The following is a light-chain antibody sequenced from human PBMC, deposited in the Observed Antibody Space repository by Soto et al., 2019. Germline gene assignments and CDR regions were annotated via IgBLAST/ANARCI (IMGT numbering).Light chain of an antibody. Sequence: DIQMTQSPSSLFASVGDRVTITCRASQSISSYLNWYQQKPGKAPKLLIYAASSLQGGVPSRFSGSGSGTDFTLTISSLQPEDFATYYCQQSYSTPHTFGQGTKLEIK. CDR2: AAS. J-gene: IGKJ2*01. CDR1: QSISSY. CDR3: QQSYSTPHT. V-gene: IGKV1-39*01.